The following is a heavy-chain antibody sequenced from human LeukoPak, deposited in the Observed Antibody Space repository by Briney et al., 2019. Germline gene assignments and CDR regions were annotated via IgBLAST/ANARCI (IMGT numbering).Heavy chain of an antibody. V-gene: IGHV4-34*01. CDR3: ARTATIGYYYYMDV. J-gene: IGHJ6*03. Sequence: SETLSLTCAVYGGSFSGYYWSWIRQPPGKGLEWIGEINHSGSTNYNPSLKSRVTISVDTSKNQFSLKLSSVTAADTAVYYCARTATIGYYYYMDVWGKGTTVTVSS. CDR1: GGSFSGYY. CDR2: INHSGST. D-gene: IGHD5-24*01.